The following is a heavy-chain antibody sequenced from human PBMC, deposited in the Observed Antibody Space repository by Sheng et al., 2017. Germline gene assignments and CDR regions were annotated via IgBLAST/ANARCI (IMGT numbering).Heavy chain of an antibody. CDR3: ARTRGIIVATEGYIDY. CDR1: GGSFSGYY. Sequence: QVQLQQWGAGLLKPSETLSLTCAVYGGSFSGYYWSWIRQPPGKGLEWIGEINHSGSTNYNPSLKSRVTISVDTSKNQFSLKLSSVTAADTAVYYYARTRGIIVATEGYIDYWGQGTLVTVSS. CDR2: INHSGST. D-gene: IGHD5-12*01. J-gene: IGHJ4*02. V-gene: IGHV4-34*01.